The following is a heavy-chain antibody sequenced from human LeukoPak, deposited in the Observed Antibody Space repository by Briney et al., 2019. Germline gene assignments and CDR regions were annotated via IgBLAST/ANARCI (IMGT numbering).Heavy chain of an antibody. CDR3: ARDRGRYYDSRGFYWGYYFDS. D-gene: IGHD3-22*01. CDR2: ISYDGSNK. Sequence: GGSLRLSCAASGFTFSSYGMHWVRQAPGKGLEWVAVISYDGSNKYYADSVKGRFTISRDNSKDTLYLQMSSVRVDDTAVYYCARDRGRYYDSRGFYWGYYFDSWGQGILVTVSS. J-gene: IGHJ4*02. V-gene: IGHV3-30*03. CDR1: GFTFSSYG.